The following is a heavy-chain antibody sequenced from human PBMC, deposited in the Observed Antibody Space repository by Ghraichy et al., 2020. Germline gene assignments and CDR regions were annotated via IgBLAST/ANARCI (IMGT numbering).Heavy chain of an antibody. Sequence: ASVKVSCKASGYTFTGSYMHWVRQPPGQGLEWMGWINPNSGGTNYAQKFQGRVTMTRDTSISTAYMELSRLRSDDTAVYYCAREPPHCSGGSCYRNYFDYWGQGTLVTVSS. D-gene: IGHD2-15*01. CDR2: INPNSGGT. CDR1: GYTFTGSY. CDR3: AREPPHCSGGSCYRNYFDY. V-gene: IGHV1-2*02. J-gene: IGHJ4*02.